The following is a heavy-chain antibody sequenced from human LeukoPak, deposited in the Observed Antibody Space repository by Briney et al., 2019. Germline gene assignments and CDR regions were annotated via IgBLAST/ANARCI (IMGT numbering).Heavy chain of an antibody. CDR1: RFTFSSYG. D-gene: IGHD4-23*01. CDR2: IRYDGINK. Sequence: GGSLRLSCAASRFTFSSYGMHWVRQAPGKGLEWVTFIRYDGINKYYADSVKGRFTVSRDNSKNTLYLQMNSLRAEDTAVYYCARLDYGGNSEDYWGQGTLVTVSS. J-gene: IGHJ4*02. CDR3: ARLDYGGNSEDY. V-gene: IGHV3-33*08.